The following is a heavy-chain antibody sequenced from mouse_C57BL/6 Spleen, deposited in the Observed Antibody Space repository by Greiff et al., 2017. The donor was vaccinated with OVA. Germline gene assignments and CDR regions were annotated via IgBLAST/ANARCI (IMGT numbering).Heavy chain of an antibody. Sequence: QVQLQQSGAELVRPGASVTLSCKASGYTFTDYEMHWVKQTPVHGLEWIGAIDPETGSTAYNQKFKGKAILTADKSSSTAYMEIRSLTSEDSAVYYCTRELLRYFDYWGQGTTLTVSS. V-gene: IGHV1-15*01. CDR1: GYTFTDYE. CDR2: IDPETGST. J-gene: IGHJ2*01. CDR3: TRELLRYFDY. D-gene: IGHD1-1*01.